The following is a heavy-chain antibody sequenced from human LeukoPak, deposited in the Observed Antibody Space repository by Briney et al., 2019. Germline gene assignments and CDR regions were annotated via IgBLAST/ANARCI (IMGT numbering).Heavy chain of an antibody. CDR2: FDPEDGET. J-gene: IGHJ4*02. Sequence: ASVKVSCKVSGYTLTELSMHWVRQAPGKGLEWMGGFDPEDGETVYAQKFQGRVTMTEDTSTDTAYMELSSLRSEDTAVYYCARDLRAGSYVDYWGQGTLVTVSS. CDR3: ARDLRAGSYVDY. CDR1: GYTLTELS. D-gene: IGHD3-10*01. V-gene: IGHV1-24*01.